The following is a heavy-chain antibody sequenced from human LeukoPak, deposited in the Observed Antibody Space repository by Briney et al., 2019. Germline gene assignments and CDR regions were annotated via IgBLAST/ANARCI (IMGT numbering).Heavy chain of an antibody. CDR3: AILRPNYELPQGGYMDV. Sequence: KSSETLSLTCAVSGYSLSSGYYWGWIRQSPGRGLAWIGSIYHSGNTFYNPSLKSRVTISVDTSQSQFSLKLTSVTAPDTAVYYSAILRPNYELPQGGYMDVWGKGTTVTVSS. V-gene: IGHV4-38-2*01. J-gene: IGHJ6*03. CDR1: GYSLSSGYY. D-gene: IGHD3-3*01. CDR2: IYHSGNT.